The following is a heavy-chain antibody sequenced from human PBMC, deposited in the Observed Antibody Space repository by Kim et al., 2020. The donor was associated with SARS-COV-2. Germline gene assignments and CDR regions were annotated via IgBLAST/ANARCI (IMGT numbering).Heavy chain of an antibody. D-gene: IGHD3-22*01. J-gene: IGHJ6*02. CDR2: IWYDGSNK. CDR1: GFTFSSYG. V-gene: IGHV3-33*06. CDR3: AKDIYDSSGYYYYYGMDV. Sequence: GGSLRLSCAASGFTFSSYGMHWVRQAPGKGLEWVAVIWYDGSNKYYEDSVKGRFTISRDNSKNTLYLQMNSLRAEDTAVYYCAKDIYDSSGYYYYYGMDVWGQGTTVTVSS.